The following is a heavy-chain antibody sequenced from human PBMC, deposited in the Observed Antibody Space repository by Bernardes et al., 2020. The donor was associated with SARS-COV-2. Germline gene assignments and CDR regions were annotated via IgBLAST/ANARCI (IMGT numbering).Heavy chain of an antibody. CDR1: GFSFVNYA. V-gene: IGHV3-30*04. CDR2: ISSDGNTK. Sequence: VGSLSLSCAASGFSFVNYAIHWVRQAPGRGLEWMAVISSDGNTKYYANSVKGRFTISRDDSNKAVFLQISSLTKDDTAVYYCGRGAQNRDWLIGEYLDYWGRGTLVTVSS. J-gene: IGHJ4*02. D-gene: IGHD3-9*01. CDR3: GRGAQNRDWLIGEYLDY.